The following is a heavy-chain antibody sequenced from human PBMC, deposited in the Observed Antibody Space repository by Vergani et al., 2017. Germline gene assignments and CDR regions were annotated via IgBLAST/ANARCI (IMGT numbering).Heavy chain of an antibody. J-gene: IGHJ4*02. V-gene: IGHV3-7*03. CDR2: IKQDGSEK. Sequence: EVQLVESGGGLVQPGGSLRLSCAASGFTFSSYWMSWVRQAPGKGLEWVANIKQDGSEKYYVDSVKGRFTISRDNAKNSLYLQMNSLRAEDTAVYYCARDPINYYGSGSLSYWGQGTLVTVSS. D-gene: IGHD3-10*01. CDR3: ARDPINYYGSGSLSY. CDR1: GFTFSSYW.